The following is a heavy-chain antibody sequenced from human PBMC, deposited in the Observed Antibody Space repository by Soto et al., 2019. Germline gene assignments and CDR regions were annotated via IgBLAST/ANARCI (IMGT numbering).Heavy chain of an antibody. J-gene: IGHJ6*02. CDR3: ARAGDRILWFGESVGYYYYYYGMDV. CDR1: GFTFSSYA. CDR2: ISYDGSNK. Sequence: GGSLRLSCAASGFTFSSYAMHWVRQAPGKGLEWVAVISYDGSNKYYADSVKGRFTISRDNSKNTLYLQMNSLRAEDTAVYYCARAGDRILWFGESVGYYYYYYGMDVWGQGTTVTVSS. D-gene: IGHD3-10*01. V-gene: IGHV3-30-3*01.